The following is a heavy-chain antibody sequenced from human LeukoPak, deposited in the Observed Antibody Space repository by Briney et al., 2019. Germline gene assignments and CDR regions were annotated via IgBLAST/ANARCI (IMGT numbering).Heavy chain of an antibody. V-gene: IGHV3-21*01. Sequence: PGGSLRLSCAASGFTFDDYAMHWVRQAPGKGLEWVSGISSTGTHIYYTDSLKGRFTISRDNAKNSLYLQMNSLRADDTAVYYCAREYDDLLTGHSTPYFYYYMDVWGEGTTVTVSS. CDR2: ISSTGTHI. D-gene: IGHD3-9*01. CDR1: GFTFDDYA. CDR3: AREYDDLLTGHSTPYFYYYMDV. J-gene: IGHJ6*03.